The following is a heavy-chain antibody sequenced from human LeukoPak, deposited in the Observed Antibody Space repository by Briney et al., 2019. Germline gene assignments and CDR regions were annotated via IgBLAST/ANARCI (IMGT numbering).Heavy chain of an antibody. CDR1: GYTFTSYG. CDR3: ARDVYYYDSSGYYPTNYYYYYMDV. D-gene: IGHD3-22*01. J-gene: IGHJ6*03. V-gene: IGHV1-18*01. CDR2: ISAYNGNT. Sequence: GASVKVSCKASGYTFTSYGISWVRQAPGQGLEWMGWISAYNGNTNYAQKLQGRVTMTTDTSTSTAYMELRSLRSDDTAVYYCARDVYYYDSSGYYPTNYYYYYMDVWGKGTTVTVSS.